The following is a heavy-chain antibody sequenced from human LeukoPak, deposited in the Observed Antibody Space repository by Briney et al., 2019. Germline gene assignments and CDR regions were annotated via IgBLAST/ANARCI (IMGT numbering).Heavy chain of an antibody. D-gene: IGHD3-10*01. CDR3: AKSLYGSGSYYNWFDP. V-gene: IGHV4-34*01. CDR2: INHRGST. Sequence: SETLSLTCVVYGGSFSGYYWSWVRQSPGKGLEWIGEINHRGSTNYNPSLKRRVTISLDTSKNQFSLKLSSVTAADAAVYYCAKSLYGSGSYYNWFDPWGQGTVVTVSS. J-gene: IGHJ5*02. CDR1: GGSFSGYY.